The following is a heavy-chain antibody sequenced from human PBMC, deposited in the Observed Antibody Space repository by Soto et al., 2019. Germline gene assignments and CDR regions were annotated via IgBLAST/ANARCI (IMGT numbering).Heavy chain of an antibody. Sequence: VQLVQSGAEVEKPGASVKVSCKASGYTFTSYDIIWVRQATGQGLEWMGWMNPNSGNTGYAQKFRGRVTMTRYTSISTAYMALSSVRSEDTAVYSSARERTGTTSMDVWGQGTTVTVSS. CDR1: GYTFTSYD. V-gene: IGHV1-8*01. D-gene: IGHD1-1*01. CDR3: ARERTGTTSMDV. J-gene: IGHJ6*02. CDR2: MNPNSGNT.